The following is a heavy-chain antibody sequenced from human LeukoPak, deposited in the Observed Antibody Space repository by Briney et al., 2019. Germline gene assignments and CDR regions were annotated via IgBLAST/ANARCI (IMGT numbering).Heavy chain of an antibody. Sequence: GGSLRLSCAASGFTFSSYGMHWVRQAPGKGLEWVAFIRYDGSNKYYADSVKGRFTISRDNSKNTLYLQMNSLRAEDTAVYYCAKDSQVVPAALTVWGQGTLVTVSS. CDR2: IRYDGSNK. J-gene: IGHJ4*02. CDR3: AKDSQVVPAALTV. CDR1: GFTFSSYG. V-gene: IGHV3-30*02. D-gene: IGHD2-2*01.